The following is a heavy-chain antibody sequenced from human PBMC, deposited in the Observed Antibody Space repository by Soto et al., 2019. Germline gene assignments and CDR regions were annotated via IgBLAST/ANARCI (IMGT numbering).Heavy chain of an antibody. J-gene: IGHJ6*03. D-gene: IGHD3-10*01. CDR3: ARGLILLFGELPRRGGYYYYMDV. V-gene: IGHV4-34*01. CDR1: GGSFSGYQ. CDR2: INDSGNI. Sequence: QVQLQQWGAGLLKPSETLSLTCAVYGGSFSGYQWTWIRQTPGKGLEWIGEINDSGNINYNPSLKSRVTILLDTPKKQISLRLSSVTAADSAVYYCARGLILLFGELPRRGGYYYYMDVWGKGTTVTVPS.